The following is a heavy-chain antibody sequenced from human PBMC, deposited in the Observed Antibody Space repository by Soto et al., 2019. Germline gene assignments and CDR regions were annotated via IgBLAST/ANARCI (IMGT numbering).Heavy chain of an antibody. CDR1: GFTFSSYG. J-gene: IGHJ4*02. CDR2: ISYDGSNK. CDR3: AKFYHSVAVAVTDY. V-gene: IGHV3-30*18. Sequence: GSLRLSCAASGFTFSSYGMHWVRQAPGKGLEWVAVISYDGSNKYYADSVKGRFTISRDNSKNTLYLQMNSLRAEDTAVYYCAKFYHSVAVAVTDYWGQGTMLTVSS. D-gene: IGHD6-19*01.